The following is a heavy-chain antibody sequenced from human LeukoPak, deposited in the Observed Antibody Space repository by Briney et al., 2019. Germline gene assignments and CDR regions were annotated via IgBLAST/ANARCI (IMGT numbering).Heavy chain of an antibody. J-gene: IGHJ5*02. CDR3: ARDLPPYYYDSSGPFDP. D-gene: IGHD3-22*01. V-gene: IGHV3-21*01. Sequence: GGSLRLSCAASGFTFSSYSMNWVRQAPGKGLEWVSSISLSSTYIFYADSVKGRFIVSRDNAKNSLYLQMNSLRAEDTAVYYCARDLPPYYYDSSGPFDPWGQGTLVTVSS. CDR1: GFTFSSYS. CDR2: ISLSSTYI.